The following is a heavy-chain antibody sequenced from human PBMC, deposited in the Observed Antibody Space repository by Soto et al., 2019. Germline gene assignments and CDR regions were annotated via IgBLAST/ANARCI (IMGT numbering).Heavy chain of an antibody. Sequence: SETLSLTCPVSGGSISSYYWSWIRQPPGKGLEWIGYIYYSGSTNYNPSLKSRVTISVDTSKNQFSLKLSSVTAADTAVYYCARVNYDYVWGSLEYYFDYWGQGTLVTVSS. J-gene: IGHJ4*02. CDR2: IYYSGST. D-gene: IGHD3-16*01. CDR3: ARVNYDYVWGSLEYYFDY. CDR1: GGSISSYY. V-gene: IGHV4-59*01.